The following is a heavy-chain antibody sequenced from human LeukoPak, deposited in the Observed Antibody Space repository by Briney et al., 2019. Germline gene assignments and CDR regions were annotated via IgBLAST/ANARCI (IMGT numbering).Heavy chain of an antibody. Sequence: GGSLRLSCAASGFTFSNYAMSWARQAPGKGLEWVSAISGSGGSTYYADSVKGRFTISRDNSKNTLYLQMNSLSAEDTAVYYCTKGTTWLPFDYWGQGTLVTVSS. J-gene: IGHJ4*02. CDR1: GFTFSNYA. D-gene: IGHD5-18*01. CDR2: ISGSGGST. CDR3: TKGTTWLPFDY. V-gene: IGHV3-23*01.